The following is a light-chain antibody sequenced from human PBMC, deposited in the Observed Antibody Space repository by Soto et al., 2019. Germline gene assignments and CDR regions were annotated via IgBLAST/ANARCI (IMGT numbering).Light chain of an antibody. V-gene: IGKV1-33*01. CDR1: LDIDNY. CDR3: QHYHNLPMYT. J-gene: IGKJ2*01. Sequence: DIQMTQSPSSLSASVGDRVTITCQASLDIDNYLNWNQQKPGEAPKLVIYDASILETGVPSRFSGSGSGTDFTFTISSLQPEDVATYYCQHYHNLPMYTFGQGTRLEIK. CDR2: DAS.